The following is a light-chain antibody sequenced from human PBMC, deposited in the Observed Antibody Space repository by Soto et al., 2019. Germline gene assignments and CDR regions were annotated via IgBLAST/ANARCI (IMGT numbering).Light chain of an antibody. CDR2: DVS. V-gene: IGKV3-11*01. CDR3: QQYDNLPLT. CDR1: QNISNY. J-gene: IGKJ4*01. Sequence: IVLTQSPATLSLSPGKRATLSCRASQNISNYLIWYQQKPGQAPRLLIYDVSNRAAGIPARFSGSGSGTDFTFTISSLQPEDIATYYCQQYDNLPLTFGGGTKVDIK.